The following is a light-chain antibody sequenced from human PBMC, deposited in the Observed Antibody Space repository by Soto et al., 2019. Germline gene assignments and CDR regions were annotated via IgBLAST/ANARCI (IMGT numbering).Light chain of an antibody. V-gene: IGKV1-5*03. CDR3: QQYNGDMYT. J-gene: IGKJ2*01. CDR1: QSVSTY. CDR2: KAS. Sequence: DIQMTQSPSTLSAAVGDRVTITCRASQSVSTYLAWHQQKPGKAPNLLIYKASNLESGVPSRFSGSGSGTEFTLTISSLQPDDSATYYCQQYNGDMYTFGQGTKVDIK.